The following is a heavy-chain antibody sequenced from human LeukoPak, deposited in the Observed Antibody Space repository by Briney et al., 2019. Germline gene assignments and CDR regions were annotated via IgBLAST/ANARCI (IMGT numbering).Heavy chain of an antibody. CDR3: AREMGVAAASYFFDY. CDR2: ISGTSNTI. Sequence: GGSLRPSCAASGFTFRSFNMNWVRQAPGKGLEWVSYISGTSNTIYYADSVKGRFTISRDNAKNSLYLQMNSLRDEDTAVYYCAREMGVAAASYFFDYWGQGTLVTVSS. J-gene: IGHJ4*02. D-gene: IGHD6-25*01. V-gene: IGHV3-48*02. CDR1: GFTFRSFN.